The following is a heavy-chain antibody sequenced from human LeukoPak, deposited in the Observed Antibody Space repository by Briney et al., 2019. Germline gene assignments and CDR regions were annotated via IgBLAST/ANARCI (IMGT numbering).Heavy chain of an antibody. CDR1: GGSISSHY. V-gene: IGHV4-59*11. D-gene: IGHD3-10*01. CDR2: IHHSGST. Sequence: SEALSLTCTVSGGSISSHYWTWIRQPPGKGLEWIGYIHHSGSTNYNPSVKSRVTMSIDTYKSQFSLRLSSVAAADTAVFYCARARANVIMSGRGSPLDSWGQGTLVTVSS. CDR3: ARARANVIMSGRGSPLDS. J-gene: IGHJ4*02.